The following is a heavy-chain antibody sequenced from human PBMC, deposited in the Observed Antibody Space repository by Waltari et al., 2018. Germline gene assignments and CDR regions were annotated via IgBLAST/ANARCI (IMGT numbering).Heavy chain of an antibody. V-gene: IGHV1-69*04. CDR1: GGNVSSDA. CDR2: IIPILGIA. D-gene: IGHD5-18*01. CDR3: ARELPRGPMDV. Sequence: QVQLVQSGAEVKKPGSSVKVAGKASGGNVSSDAISWVRQAPGQGLEWMGGIIPILGIANYAQKFQGRVTITADESTSTAYMELSSLRSEDTAVYYCARELPRGPMDVWGKGTTVTVSS. J-gene: IGHJ6*03.